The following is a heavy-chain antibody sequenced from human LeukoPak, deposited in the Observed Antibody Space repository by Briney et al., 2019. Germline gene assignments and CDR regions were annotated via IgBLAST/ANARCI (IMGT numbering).Heavy chain of an antibody. CDR1: EYTFTGYY. Sequence: ASVKVSCKASEYTFTGYYMHWVRQAPGQGLEWMGRINPNNGDTNYAQKFQGRVTMTGDTSISTAYMELSSLRSDDTAVYYCTRESGSYHGNDFWGQGTLVTVSS. V-gene: IGHV1-2*06. D-gene: IGHD1-26*01. CDR2: INPNNGDT. CDR3: TRESGSYHGNDF. J-gene: IGHJ4*02.